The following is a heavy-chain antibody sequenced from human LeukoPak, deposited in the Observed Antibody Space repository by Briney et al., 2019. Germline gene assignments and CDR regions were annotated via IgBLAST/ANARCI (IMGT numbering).Heavy chain of an antibody. Sequence: SETLSLTCTVSGGSVSSGSSYWSWIRQPPGKGLEWIGYIYYSGSTNYNPSLKSRVTISVDTSKNQFSLKLSSVTAADTAVYYCASVARVNCSGGSCYLFNWFDPWGQGTLVTVSS. D-gene: IGHD2-15*01. J-gene: IGHJ5*02. CDR3: ASVARVNCSGGSCYLFNWFDP. CDR2: IYYSGST. CDR1: GGSVSSGSSY. V-gene: IGHV4-61*01.